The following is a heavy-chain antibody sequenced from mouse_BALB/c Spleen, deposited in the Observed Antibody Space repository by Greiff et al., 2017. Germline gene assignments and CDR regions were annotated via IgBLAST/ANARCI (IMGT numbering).Heavy chain of an antibody. CDR1: GFSLTSYG. V-gene: IGHV2-3*01. CDR2: IWGDGST. J-gene: IGHJ4*01. D-gene: IGHD1-2*01. CDR3: ARDSLLRLRAMDY. Sequence: VQVVESGPGLVAPSQSLSITCTVSGFSLTSYGVSWVRQPPGKGLEWLGVIWGDGSTNYHSALISRLSISKDNSKSQVFLKMNSLQTDDTARYYCARDSLLRLRAMDYWGQGTSVTVSS.